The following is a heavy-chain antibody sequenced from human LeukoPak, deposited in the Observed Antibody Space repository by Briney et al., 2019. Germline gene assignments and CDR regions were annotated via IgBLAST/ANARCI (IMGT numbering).Heavy chain of an antibody. Sequence: ASVKVSCKASGYTFTGYYMHWVRQAPGQGLEWMGWINPNSGGTNYAQKFQGKVTMTRDTSISTAYMELSRLRSDDTAVYYCARELRSYYDGSGQASWDAFDIWGQGTMVTVSS. CDR3: ARELRSYYDGSGQASWDAFDI. J-gene: IGHJ3*02. D-gene: IGHD3-22*01. CDR2: INPNSGGT. V-gene: IGHV1-2*02. CDR1: GYTFTGYY.